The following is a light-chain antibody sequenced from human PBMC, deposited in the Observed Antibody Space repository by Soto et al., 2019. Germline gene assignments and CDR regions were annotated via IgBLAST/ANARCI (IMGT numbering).Light chain of an antibody. Sequence: QSVLTQPRSVSGPPGQSVTISCTGTSSDVGAYNFASWYQQHPGTAPKLMIHDVNKRPSGVPDRFSGSKSGNTASLTISGLQSDDEADYYCCSYAGNYKYVFGTGTKV. J-gene: IGLJ1*01. CDR3: CSYAGNYKYV. V-gene: IGLV2-11*01. CDR1: SSDVGAYNF. CDR2: DVN.